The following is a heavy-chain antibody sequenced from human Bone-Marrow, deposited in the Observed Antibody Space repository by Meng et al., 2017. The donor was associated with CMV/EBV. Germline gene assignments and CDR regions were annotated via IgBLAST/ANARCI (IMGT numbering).Heavy chain of an antibody. CDR3: AKKEAAAGVFYYGMDV. Sequence: GESLKISCAAFGFTFSSYAMSWVRQAPGKGLEWVSVIYSGGSSTYYADSVKGRFTISRDNSKNTLYLQMNSLRAEDTAVYYCAKKEAAAGVFYYGMDVWGQGTTVTVSS. D-gene: IGHD6-13*01. CDR2: IYSGGSST. V-gene: IGHV3-23*03. CDR1: GFTFSSYA. J-gene: IGHJ6*02.